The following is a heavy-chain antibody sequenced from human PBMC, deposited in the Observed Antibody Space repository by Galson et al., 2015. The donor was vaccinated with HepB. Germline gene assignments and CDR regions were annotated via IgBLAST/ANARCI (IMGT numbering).Heavy chain of an antibody. D-gene: IGHD3-10*01. V-gene: IGHV3-30-3*01. J-gene: IGHJ6*02. CDR2: ISYDGSNK. CDR3: ARDHSFGESGYYYYYGMDV. Sequence: SLRLSCAASGFTFSSYAMHWVRQAPGKGLEWVAVISYDGSNKYYADSVKGRFTISRDNSKNTLYLQMNSLRAEDTAVYYCARDHSFGESGYYYYYGMDVWGQGTTVTVSS. CDR1: GFTFSSYA.